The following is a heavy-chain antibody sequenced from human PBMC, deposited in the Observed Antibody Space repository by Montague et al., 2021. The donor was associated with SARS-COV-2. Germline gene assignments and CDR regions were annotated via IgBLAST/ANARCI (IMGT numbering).Heavy chain of an antibody. D-gene: IGHD5-18*01. J-gene: IGHJ4*02. V-gene: IGHV4-59*01. CDR2: MSVTGSS. CDR3: SREGGYNYGYDS. Sequence: SETLSLTCSISGGSMSTYYWNWIRQPPGRGLEWIGYMSVTGSSNYNPSLKSRVTISLDTSQNQVSLRLTSVTAADTAVYYCSREGGYNYGYDSWGPGILVTVSS. CDR1: GGSMSTYY.